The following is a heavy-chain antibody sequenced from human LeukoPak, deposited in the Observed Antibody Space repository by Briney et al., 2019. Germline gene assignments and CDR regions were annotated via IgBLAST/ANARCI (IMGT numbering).Heavy chain of an antibody. CDR1: GGTFSSYA. D-gene: IGHD1-26*01. Sequence: SVKVSCKASGGTFSSYAISWVRQAPGQGLEWMGRIIPIFGTANYAQKFQGRVTITTDESTSTAYMELSSLRSEDTAVYYCARDRGLIVGAAVDYWGQGTLVTVS. J-gene: IGHJ4*02. V-gene: IGHV1-69*05. CDR3: ARDRGLIVGAAVDY. CDR2: IIPIFGTA.